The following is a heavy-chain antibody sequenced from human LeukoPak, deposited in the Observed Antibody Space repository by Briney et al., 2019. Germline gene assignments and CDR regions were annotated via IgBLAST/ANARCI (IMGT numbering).Heavy chain of an antibody. J-gene: IGHJ4*02. CDR1: GYSLTSYW. CDR2: IYPGDSDT. Sequence: GESLKISCKGSGYSLTSYWIGWVRQMPGKGLGWMGIIYPGDSDTRYSPSFQGQVAISADKSISTAYLQWSSLKASDTAMYYCARLMSAYSSGWYRPFDYWGQGTLVTVSS. D-gene: IGHD6-19*01. V-gene: IGHV5-51*01. CDR3: ARLMSAYSSGWYRPFDY.